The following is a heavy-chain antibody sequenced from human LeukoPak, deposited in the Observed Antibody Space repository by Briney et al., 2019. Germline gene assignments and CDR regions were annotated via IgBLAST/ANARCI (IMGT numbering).Heavy chain of an antibody. CDR3: ARDLRVAGTIDY. CDR1: GFTFSSYA. D-gene: IGHD6-19*01. Sequence: QPGRSLRLSCAASGFTFSSYAMHWVRQAPGKGLEWVAVISYDGSNKYYADSVKGRFTISRDNAKNSLYLQMNSLRAEDTALYYCARDLRVAGTIDYRGQGTLVTVSS. J-gene: IGHJ4*02. CDR2: ISYDGSNK. V-gene: IGHV3-30-3*01.